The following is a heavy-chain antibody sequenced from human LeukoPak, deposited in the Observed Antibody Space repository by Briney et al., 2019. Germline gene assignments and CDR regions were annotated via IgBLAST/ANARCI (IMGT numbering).Heavy chain of an antibody. V-gene: IGHV4-38-2*02. CDR1: GYSISSGYY. J-gene: IGHJ5*02. CDR3: ARDYVAAGDDWFDP. CDR2: IYHSGST. D-gene: IGHD6-25*01. Sequence: SETLSLTCTVSGYSISSGYYWGWIRQPPGKGLEWIGSIYHSGSTNYNPSLKSRVTISVDTSKNQFSLKLSSVTAADTAVYYCARDYVAAGDDWFDPWGQGTLVTVSS.